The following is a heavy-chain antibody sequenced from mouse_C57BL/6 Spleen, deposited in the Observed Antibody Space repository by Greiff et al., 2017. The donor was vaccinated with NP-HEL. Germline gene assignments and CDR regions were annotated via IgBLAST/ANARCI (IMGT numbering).Heavy chain of an antibody. V-gene: IGHV1-55*01. CDR1: GYTFTSYW. D-gene: IGHD1-1*01. J-gene: IGHJ4*01. CDR2: IYPGSGST. Sequence: QVQLKESGAELVKPGASVKMSCKASGYTFTSYWITWVKQRPGQGLEWIGDIYPGSGSTNYNEKFKSKATLTVDTSSSTSYMQLSSLTSEDSAVYYCARGITTVVATGAMDYWGQGTSVTVSS. CDR3: ARGITTVVATGAMDY.